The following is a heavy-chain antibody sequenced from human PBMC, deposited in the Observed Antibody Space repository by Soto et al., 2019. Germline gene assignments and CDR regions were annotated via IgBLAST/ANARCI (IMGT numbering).Heavy chain of an antibody. D-gene: IGHD1-1*01. V-gene: IGHV1-18*01. J-gene: IGHJ4*02. CDR2: ISAHNGNT. CDR1: GYGFTTYG. Sequence: QVHLVQSGAEVKKPGASVKVSCKGSGYGFTTYGITWVRQAPGQGLEWMAWISAHNGNTNYAQKRQGRDKVTRDTSTSTAYMELRSLRSDDTAVDYWARGRYGDYWGQGALVTVSS. CDR3: ARGRYGDY.